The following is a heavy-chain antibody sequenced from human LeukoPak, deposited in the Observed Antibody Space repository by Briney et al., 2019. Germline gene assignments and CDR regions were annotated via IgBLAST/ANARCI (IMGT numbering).Heavy chain of an antibody. CDR1: GFTFSSYG. J-gene: IGHJ4*02. CDR2: ISYDGSNK. Sequence: GRSLRLSCAASGFTFSSYGMHWVRQAPGKGLEWVAVISYDGSNKYYADSVKGRFTISRDNSKNTLYLQMNSLRAEDTAVYYCARSPPSNYDFWSGYYYWGQGTLVTVSS. D-gene: IGHD3-3*01. V-gene: IGHV3-30*03. CDR3: ARSPPSNYDFWSGYYY.